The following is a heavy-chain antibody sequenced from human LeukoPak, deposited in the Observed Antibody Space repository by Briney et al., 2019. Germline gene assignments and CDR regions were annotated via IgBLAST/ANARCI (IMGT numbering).Heavy chain of an antibody. J-gene: IGHJ4*02. CDR2: IEQDGSEK. CDR3: ARDGPYYDFWSGYYSYYFDY. V-gene: IGHV3-7*01. CDR1: GFTFSSYW. D-gene: IGHD3-3*01. Sequence: GGSLRLSCAASGFTFSSYWMSWVRQAPGKGLEWVANIEQDGSEKYYVDSVKGRYTISRDNAKNSLYLQMNSLRAEDTAVYYCARDGPYYDFWSGYYSYYFDYWGQGTLVTVSS.